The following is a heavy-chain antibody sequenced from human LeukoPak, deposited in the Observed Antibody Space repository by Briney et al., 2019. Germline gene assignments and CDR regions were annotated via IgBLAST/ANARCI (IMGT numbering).Heavy chain of an antibody. V-gene: IGHV3-23*01. J-gene: IGHJ4*02. D-gene: IGHD2-15*01. CDR1: GFTFTSYA. CDR2: ITSSDDGT. CDR3: AKGTDTSGRQNFDF. Sequence: PGGSLRLSCEPSGFTFTSYAMDWVRPPPGKGVEWVSSITSSDDGTFYTDALRGRFTISRDNGKKAIFLQMKNLRRGDSALYYCAKGTDTSGRQNFDFWGQGTLVTVSS.